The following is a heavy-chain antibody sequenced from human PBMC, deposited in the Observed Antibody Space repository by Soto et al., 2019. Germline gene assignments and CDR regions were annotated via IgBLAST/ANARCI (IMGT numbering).Heavy chain of an antibody. CDR1: GGSFSGYY. Sequence: QVQLQQWGAGLLKPSETLSLTCAVYGGSFSGYYWSWIRQPPGKGLEWIGEINHSGSTNYNPSLKSRVTISVDTSKSQYSLKLSYVTAADTAVYYCARGSNIVVVPAAMHMDVWGKGTTVTVSS. V-gene: IGHV4-34*01. CDR2: INHSGST. D-gene: IGHD2-2*01. J-gene: IGHJ6*03. CDR3: ARGSNIVVVPAAMHMDV.